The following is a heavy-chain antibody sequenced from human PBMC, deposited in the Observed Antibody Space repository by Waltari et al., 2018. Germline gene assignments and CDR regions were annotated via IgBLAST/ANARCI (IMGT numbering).Heavy chain of an antibody. CDR2: IHHSGST. CDR1: GGSFSGYY. D-gene: IGHD3-16*01. CDR3: ARRPRGGYYFDY. Sequence: QVQLQQWGAGLLKPSETLSLTCAVYGGSFSGYYWSWIRQPPGKGLERIGEIHHSGSTNYNPSLKSRVTISVDTSKNQFSLKLSSVTAADTAVYYCARRPRGGYYFDYWGQGTLVTVSS. V-gene: IGHV4-34*01. J-gene: IGHJ4*02.